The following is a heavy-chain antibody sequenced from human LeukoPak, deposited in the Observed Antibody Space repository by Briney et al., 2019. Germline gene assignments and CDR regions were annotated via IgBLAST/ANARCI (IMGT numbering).Heavy chain of an antibody. D-gene: IGHD2-15*01. V-gene: IGHV4-59*12. Sequence: PSETLSLTCTVSGGSISSYYWSWIRQPPGKGLEWIGYIYYSGSTNYNPSLKSRVTISVDTSKNQFSLRLSSVTAADTAVYYCARERYCRGGSCYSDIDDAFDIWGQGTMVTVSS. J-gene: IGHJ3*02. CDR2: IYYSGST. CDR3: ARERYCRGGSCYSDIDDAFDI. CDR1: GGSISSYY.